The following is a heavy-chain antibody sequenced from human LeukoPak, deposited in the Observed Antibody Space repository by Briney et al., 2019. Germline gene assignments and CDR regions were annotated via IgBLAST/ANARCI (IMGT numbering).Heavy chain of an antibody. D-gene: IGHD2-21*02. J-gene: IGHJ4*02. CDR2: INPSGGST. CDR3: ARGQYCGGDCYPPYY. CDR1: GYTFTSYY. Sequence: ASVKVSCKASGYTFTSYYMHWVRQAPGQGLEWMGIINPSGGSTSYAQKFQGRVTMTRDTSTSTVYMELSSLRSEDTAVYYCARGQYCGGDCYPPYYWGQGTLVTVSS. V-gene: IGHV1-46*01.